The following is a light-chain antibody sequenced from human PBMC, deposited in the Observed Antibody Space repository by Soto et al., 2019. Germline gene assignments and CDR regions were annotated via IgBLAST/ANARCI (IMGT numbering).Light chain of an antibody. J-gene: IGLJ1*01. V-gene: IGLV2-14*03. CDR1: SSDVGGYNY. CDR3: SSYTNSNTRQIV. Sequence: QSVLTQPASVSGSPGQSTTISCTGTSSDVGGYNYVSWYQHHPGKAPKLIIYDVTNRPSGVSNPFSGSKSGNTASLTISGLQPEDEADYYCSSYTNSNTRQIVFGTGTKVTVL. CDR2: DVT.